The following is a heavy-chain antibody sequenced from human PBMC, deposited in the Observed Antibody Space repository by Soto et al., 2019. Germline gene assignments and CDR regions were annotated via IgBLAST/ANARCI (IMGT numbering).Heavy chain of an antibody. Sequence: QVQLVQSGAEVKKPGASVKVSCKASGYTFTGYYMHWVRQAPGQGLEWMGWINPNSGGTNYAQKFQGRVTMTRDTSISTAYMELSRLRSDDPAVYYCARDHFTRRQQLLLNWFDPWGQGTLVTVSS. V-gene: IGHV1-2*02. J-gene: IGHJ5*02. CDR3: ARDHFTRRQQLLLNWFDP. CDR1: GYTFTGYY. D-gene: IGHD6-13*01. CDR2: INPNSGGT.